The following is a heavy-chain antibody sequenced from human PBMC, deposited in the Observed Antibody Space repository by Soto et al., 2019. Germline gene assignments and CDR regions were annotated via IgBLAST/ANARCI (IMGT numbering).Heavy chain of an antibody. Sequence: QLQLQESGPGLVKPSETLSLTCTVSGGSISSSSYYWGWIRQPPGKGLEWIGSIYYSGSTYYNPSLKSRVTISVDTSKNQFSLKLSSVTAADTAVYYCARHGAARWSRPYYYYGMDVWGQGTTVTVSS. CDR2: IYYSGST. V-gene: IGHV4-39*01. CDR3: ARHGAARWSRPYYYYGMDV. CDR1: GGSISSSSYY. J-gene: IGHJ6*02. D-gene: IGHD6-6*01.